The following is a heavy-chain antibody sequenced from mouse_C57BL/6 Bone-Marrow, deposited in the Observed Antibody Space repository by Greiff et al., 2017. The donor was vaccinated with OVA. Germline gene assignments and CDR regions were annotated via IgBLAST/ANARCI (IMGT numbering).Heavy chain of an antibody. CDR2: IWSGGSP. D-gene: IGHD1-1*01. V-gene: IGHV2-4*01. CDR1: GFSLTSYG. J-gene: IGHJ1*03. Sequence: VQLQQSGPGLVQPSQSLSITCTVSGFSLTSYGVHWVRQPPGKGLEWLGVIWSGGSPDYNAAFISRLSISKDNSKSQVFFKMNSLQADDTAIYYCAKTGFITTVVATLDWYFDVWGTGTTVTVSS. CDR3: AKTGFITTVVATLDWYFDV.